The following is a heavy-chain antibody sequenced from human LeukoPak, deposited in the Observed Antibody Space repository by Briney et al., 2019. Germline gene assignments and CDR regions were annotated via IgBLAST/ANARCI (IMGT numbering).Heavy chain of an antibody. CDR1: GYTFTSYG. V-gene: IGHV1-18*01. J-gene: IGHJ4*02. CDR3: ARGDTAMVRFDY. D-gene: IGHD5-18*01. Sequence: GSVKVSCKASGYTFTSYGISWVRQAPGQGLEWMGWISAYNGNTNYAQKPQGRVTMTTDTSTSTAYMELRSLRSDDTAVYYCARGDTAMVRFDYWGQGTLVTVSS. CDR2: ISAYNGNT.